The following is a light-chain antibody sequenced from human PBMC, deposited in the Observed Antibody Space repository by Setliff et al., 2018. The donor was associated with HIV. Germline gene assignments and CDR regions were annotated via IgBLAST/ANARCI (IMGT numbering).Light chain of an antibody. CDR2: DVT. Sequence: LTQPASVSGPPGHSITISCTGTSSDVGEYDYVSWYQQHPGKAPKLIIYDVTYRPSGVSNRFSGSKSGNTASLTISGLQAEDEADYYCSSHRDTNTLEVFGTGTKVTVL. J-gene: IGLJ1*01. V-gene: IGLV2-14*03. CDR1: SSDVGEYDY. CDR3: SSHRDTNTLEV.